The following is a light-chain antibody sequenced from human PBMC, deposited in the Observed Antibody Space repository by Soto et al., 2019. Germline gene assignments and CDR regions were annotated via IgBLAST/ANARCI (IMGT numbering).Light chain of an antibody. V-gene: IGLV2-14*01. Sequence: QSVLTQPASVSGSPGQSITISCTGTSSDIGGYNYVSWYQQYPGKAPKLMIFGVSDRPSGVYNRFSGSKSGTTAALTISGLQAEDEADYYCSSYKTSSTVVVFGGGTKLTVL. CDR2: GVS. J-gene: IGLJ2*01. CDR3: SSYKTSSTVVV. CDR1: SSDIGGYNY.